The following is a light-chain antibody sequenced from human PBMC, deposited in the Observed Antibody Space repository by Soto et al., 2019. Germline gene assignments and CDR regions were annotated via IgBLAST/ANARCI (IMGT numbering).Light chain of an antibody. CDR2: EVS. V-gene: IGLV2-8*01. CDR3: SSFAGNNNLV. Sequence: QSALTQPPSASGSPGQSVTISCTGTSSDVGGYNYVSWYQQHPGKAPKLMISEVSKRPSGVHDRFSGYKSGNTASLTVSGLQAEDEADYYCSSFAGNNNLVFGGGTKLTVL. J-gene: IGLJ2*01. CDR1: SSDVGGYNY.